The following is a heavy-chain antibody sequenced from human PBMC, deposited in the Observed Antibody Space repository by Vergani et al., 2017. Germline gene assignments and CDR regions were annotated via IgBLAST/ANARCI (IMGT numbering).Heavy chain of an antibody. CDR2: LIPIFGTA. D-gene: IGHD3-10*01. V-gene: IGHV1-69*06. CDR1: GGTFSSYA. CDR3: ARGTLLWFGELSYYYYYGMDV. J-gene: IGHJ6*02. Sequence: QVQLVQSGAEVKKPGSSVKVSCKASGGTFSSYAISWVRQAPGQGLEWMGGLIPIFGTANYAQKFQGRVTITADKSTSTAYMELSSLRSEDTAVYYCARGTLLWFGELSYYYYYGMDVWGQGTTVTVSS.